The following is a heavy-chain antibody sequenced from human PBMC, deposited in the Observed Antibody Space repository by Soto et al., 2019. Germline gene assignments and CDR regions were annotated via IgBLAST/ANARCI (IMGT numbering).Heavy chain of an antibody. Sequence: GGSLRLSCVASGFTFSSYAMSWVRQAPGKELEWVSAISGSGGSTYYADSVKGRFTISRDNSKNTLYLQMNSLRAEDTAVYYCAKNAQWLSAEYFQHWGQGTLVTVSS. CDR1: GFTFSSYA. D-gene: IGHD6-19*01. J-gene: IGHJ1*01. CDR3: AKNAQWLSAEYFQH. V-gene: IGHV3-23*01. CDR2: ISGSGGST.